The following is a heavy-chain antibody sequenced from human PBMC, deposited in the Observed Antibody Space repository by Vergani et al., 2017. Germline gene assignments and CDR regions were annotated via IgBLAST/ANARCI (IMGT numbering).Heavy chain of an antibody. Sequence: QVQLVQSGAEVKKPGASVKVSCKASGYTFTSDYIHWVRQAPGQGLEWMGGIIPIFGTANYAQKFQGRVTITADESTSTAYMELSSLRSEDTAVYYCARDHGLRSLFLVKGLNTRSNWFDPWGQGTLVTVSS. J-gene: IGHJ5*02. CDR2: IIPIFGTA. D-gene: IGHD2/OR15-2a*01. V-gene: IGHV1-69*01. CDR3: ARDHGLRSLFLVKGLNTRSNWFDP. CDR1: GYTFTSDY.